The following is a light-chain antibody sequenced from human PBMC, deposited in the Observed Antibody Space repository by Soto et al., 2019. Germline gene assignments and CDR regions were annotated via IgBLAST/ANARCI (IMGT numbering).Light chain of an antibody. V-gene: IGLV2-23*02. CDR2: EVS. CDR3: CSYAGSSLHYV. Sequence: QSVLTQPASVSGSPGQSITISCTGTSSDVGNYNLVSWYQQHPGKAPKLILYEVSKRPSGVSSRFSGSKSGNTASLTISGLKPEDESDYYCCSYAGSSLHYVFGIGTKLTVL. CDR1: SSDVGNYNL. J-gene: IGLJ1*01.